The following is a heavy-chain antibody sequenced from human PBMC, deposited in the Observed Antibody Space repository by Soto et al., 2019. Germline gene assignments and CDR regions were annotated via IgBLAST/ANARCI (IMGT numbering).Heavy chain of an antibody. Sequence: QVQLVQSGAEVKKPGSSVKVSCKASGGTFSSCVINWVRQAPGQGLEWMGGIIPRFAAANYAKKFQGRVTIIADESTSTAYMELSSLRSVDTAVYYCARGDCYGSGTWGGGDCWGQGTLVTVSS. CDR2: IIPRFAAA. V-gene: IGHV1-69*01. CDR3: ARGDCYGSGTWGGGDC. CDR1: GGTFSSCV. J-gene: IGHJ4*02. D-gene: IGHD3-10*01.